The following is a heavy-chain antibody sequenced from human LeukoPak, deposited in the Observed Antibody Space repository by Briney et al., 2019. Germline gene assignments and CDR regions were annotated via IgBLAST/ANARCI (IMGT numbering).Heavy chain of an antibody. CDR2: IYYSGST. CDR3: AREGAITIFGVVICNWFDP. D-gene: IGHD3-3*01. J-gene: IGHJ5*02. V-gene: IGHV4-39*02. CDR1: GDSISSSTYY. Sequence: SETLSLTCTVSGDSISSSTYYWGWIRQPPGKGLEWIGNIYYSGSTYYNPSLKSRVTISVDTSKNQFSLKLTSVTAADTAVYYCAREGAITIFGVVICNWFDPWGQGTLVTISS.